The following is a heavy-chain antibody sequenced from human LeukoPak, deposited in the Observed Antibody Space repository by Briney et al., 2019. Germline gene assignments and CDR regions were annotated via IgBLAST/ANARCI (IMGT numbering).Heavy chain of an antibody. D-gene: IGHD5-24*01. V-gene: IGHV3-11*01. Sequence: GGSLRLSCAASGFTFSDYYMSWIRQAPGKGLEWVSYISTSGRTIYYADSVKGRFTISRDNAKNSLYLQMNILRAEDTAVYYCARSARRDGYNFDYYYMDVWGKGTTVTISS. J-gene: IGHJ6*03. CDR3: ARSARRDGYNFDYYYMDV. CDR1: GFTFSDYY. CDR2: ISTSGRTI.